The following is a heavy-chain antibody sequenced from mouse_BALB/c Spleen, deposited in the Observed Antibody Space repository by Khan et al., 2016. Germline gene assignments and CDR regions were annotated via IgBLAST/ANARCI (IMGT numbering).Heavy chain of an antibody. D-gene: IGHD1-1*01. J-gene: IGHJ4*01. CDR1: GYSITSDYA. CDR3: ARSDYGDQDAMDY. CDR2: ISYSGST. V-gene: IGHV3-2*02. Sequence: EVQLQESGPGLVKPSQSLSLTCTGTGYSITSDYAWNWIRQFPGNRLEWMGYISYSGSTSYKPSLKSRISITRDTSKNQFFLQLNSVTSEDTATYYCARSDYGDQDAMDYWGQGTSVTVSS.